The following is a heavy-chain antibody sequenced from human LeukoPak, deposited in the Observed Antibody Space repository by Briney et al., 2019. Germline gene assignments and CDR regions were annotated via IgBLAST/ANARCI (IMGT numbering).Heavy chain of an antibody. CDR1: GGSISSGDYY. CDR3: ARDVFGRAVGVVVTNDAFDI. J-gene: IGHJ3*02. V-gene: IGHV4-30-4*01. Sequence: NSSQTLSLTCTVSGGSISSGDYYWSWIRQPPGKGLEWIGYIYYSGSTYYNPSLKSRVTISVDTSKNQFSLKLSSVTAADTAVYYCARDVFGRAVGVVVTNDAFDIWGQGTMVTVSS. D-gene: IGHD3-22*01. CDR2: IYYSGST.